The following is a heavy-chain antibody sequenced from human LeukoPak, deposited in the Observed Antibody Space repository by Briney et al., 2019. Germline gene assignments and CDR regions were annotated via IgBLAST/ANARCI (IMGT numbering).Heavy chain of an antibody. J-gene: IGHJ4*02. CDR3: ARGGYYDFWSGYYSPFDY. Sequence: SETLSLTCAVYGGSFSGYYWSWIRQPPGKGLEWIGEINHSGSTNYNPSLKSRVTISVDTSKNQFSLKRSSVTAADTAVYYCARGGYYDFWSGYYSPFDYWGQGTLVTVSS. D-gene: IGHD3-3*01. CDR1: GGSFSGYY. V-gene: IGHV4-34*01. CDR2: INHSGST.